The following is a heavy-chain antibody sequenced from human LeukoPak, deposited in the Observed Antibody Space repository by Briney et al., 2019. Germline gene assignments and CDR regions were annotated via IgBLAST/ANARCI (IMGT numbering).Heavy chain of an antibody. V-gene: IGHV4-59*01. CDR3: ASACYDFWSGYYTGRVGYFDY. CDR1: GGSISSYY. CDR2: IYYSGST. D-gene: IGHD3-3*01. J-gene: IGHJ4*02. Sequence: SETLSLTCTVSGGSISSYYWSWIRRPPGKGLEWIGYIYYSGSTNYNPSLKSRVTISVDTSKNQFSLKLSSVTAADTAVYYCASACYDFWSGYYTGRVGYFDYWGQGTLVTVSS.